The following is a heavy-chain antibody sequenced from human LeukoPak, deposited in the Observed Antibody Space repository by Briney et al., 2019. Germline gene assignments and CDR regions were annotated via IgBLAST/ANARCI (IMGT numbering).Heavy chain of an antibody. V-gene: IGHV3-30*02. CDR3: AKDHVGTWSALDY. J-gene: IGHJ4*02. Sequence: GGSLRLSCAASGFTFSSYGMHWVRQAPGKGLDWVAFIRYDGSDKYYADSVKGRFILSRDNSRNTLSLEMNSLRAEDTAVYYCAKDHVGTWSALDYWGQGTLVTVSS. CDR1: GFTFSSYG. CDR2: IRYDGSDK. D-gene: IGHD6-13*01.